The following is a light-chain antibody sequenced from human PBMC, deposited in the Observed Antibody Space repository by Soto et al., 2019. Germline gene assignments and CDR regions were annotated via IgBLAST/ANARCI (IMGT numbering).Light chain of an antibody. CDR2: DAS. Sequence: IVLTRSPATLSLSPGERATLSCRASQSVSSYLAWYQQKPGQAPRLLIYDASNRATGIPARFSGSGSGTDFTLTISSLEPEDFAVYYCQQRSNWPTFGQGTKV. CDR3: QQRSNWPT. V-gene: IGKV3-11*01. CDR1: QSVSSY. J-gene: IGKJ1*01.